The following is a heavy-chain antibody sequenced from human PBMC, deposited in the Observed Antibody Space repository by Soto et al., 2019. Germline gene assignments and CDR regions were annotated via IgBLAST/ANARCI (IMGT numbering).Heavy chain of an antibody. CDR3: ARDSSVRGALGLFDP. J-gene: IGHJ5*02. CDR2: ISAYNGNT. D-gene: IGHD7-27*01. V-gene: IGHV1-18*01. CDR1: GYTFTRYG. Sequence: ASVKVCCKASGYTFTRYGISWVRQAPGQGLEWMGWISAYNGNTNYAQKLQGRVTMTTDTSTSTAYMELRSLRSDDTAVYYCARDSSVRGALGLFDPWGQGTPVTVSS.